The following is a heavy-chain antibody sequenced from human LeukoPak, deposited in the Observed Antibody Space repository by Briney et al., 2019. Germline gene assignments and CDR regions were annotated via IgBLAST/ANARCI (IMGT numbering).Heavy chain of an antibody. CDR1: GYTFSSYD. Sequence: GGSLRLPCAASGYTFSSYDKSWVRQAPGKGLEWVSAISGSGGSTYYADSVKGRFTISRDNSKKTLYLQMNSLRAEDTAVYYCASISSSCPDYWGQGTLVTVSS. V-gene: IGHV3-23*01. CDR2: ISGSGGST. CDR3: ASISSSCPDY. J-gene: IGHJ4*02. D-gene: IGHD6-13*01.